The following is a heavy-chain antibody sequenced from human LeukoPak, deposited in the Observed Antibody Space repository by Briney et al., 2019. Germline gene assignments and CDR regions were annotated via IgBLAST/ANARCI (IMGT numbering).Heavy chain of an antibody. Sequence: ASVKVSCKASGGTFSSYAISWVRQAPGQGLEWMGGIIPIFGTANYAQKFQGRVTITADESTSTAYMELSSLRSEDTAVYYCARDRSQKLRYFDWLSDWGQGTLVTVSS. CDR1: GGTFSSYA. V-gene: IGHV1-69*13. J-gene: IGHJ4*02. CDR2: IIPIFGTA. D-gene: IGHD3-9*01. CDR3: ARDRSQKLRYFDWLSD.